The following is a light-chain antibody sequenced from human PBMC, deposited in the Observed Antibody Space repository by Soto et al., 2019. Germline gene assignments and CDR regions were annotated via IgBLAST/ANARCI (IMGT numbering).Light chain of an antibody. CDR1: QSVSDY. CDR3: QQRTNWLT. CDR2: DSS. Sequence: EIVLTQSPATLSLAPGERATLSCRASQSVSDYIAWYQQKPGQAPRLLIYDSSNRATGVPARFSGSGSGTDFTLIISSLEPEDFAVYYCQQRTNWLTFGGGTKVEIK. J-gene: IGKJ4*01. V-gene: IGKV3-11*01.